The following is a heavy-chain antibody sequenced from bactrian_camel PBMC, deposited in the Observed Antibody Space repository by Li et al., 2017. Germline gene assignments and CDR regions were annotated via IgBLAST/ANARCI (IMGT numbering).Heavy chain of an antibody. V-gene: IGHV3S53*01. Sequence: VQLVESGGGSEQAGGSLRLSCTTSKYSRSDNCLAWFRQTPGKEREGVAAIAGDGRTDYADSVKGRFTISRDGAKNIIALQMHSLKPEDTATYYCAADLVTDEPSLVEREYYYWGQGTQVTVS. D-gene: IGHD1*01. CDR3: AADLVTDEPSLVEREYYY. CDR2: IAGDGRT. CDR1: KYSRSDNC. J-gene: IGHJ4*01.